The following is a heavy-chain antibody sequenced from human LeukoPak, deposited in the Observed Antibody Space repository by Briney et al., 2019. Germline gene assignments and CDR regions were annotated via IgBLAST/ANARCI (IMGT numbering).Heavy chain of an antibody. Sequence: GGSLRLSCAASGFTFSSYAMHWVRQAPGKGLEWVAVISYDGSNKYYADSVKGRFTISRDNSKNTLYLQMNSLRAEDTAVYYCARDHSYYFGSQTSTLDVWGQGTAVTVSS. CDR2: ISYDGSNK. V-gene: IGHV3-30*14. CDR1: GFTFSSYA. D-gene: IGHD3-10*01. CDR3: ARDHSYYFGSQTSTLDV. J-gene: IGHJ6*02.